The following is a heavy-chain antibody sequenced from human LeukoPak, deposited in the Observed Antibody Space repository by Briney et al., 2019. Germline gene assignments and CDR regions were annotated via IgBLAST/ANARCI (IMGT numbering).Heavy chain of an antibody. CDR1: GYTFTSYY. J-gene: IGHJ4*02. D-gene: IGHD6-19*01. Sequence: ASVKVSCKASGYTFTSYYMHWVRQAPGQGLEWMRIINPSGGSTSYAQKFQGRVTMTRDTSTSTVYMELSSLRSEDTAVYYCATPRAYSSGWYAPDYWGQGTLVTVSS. CDR3: ATPRAYSSGWYAPDY. V-gene: IGHV1-46*01. CDR2: INPSGGST.